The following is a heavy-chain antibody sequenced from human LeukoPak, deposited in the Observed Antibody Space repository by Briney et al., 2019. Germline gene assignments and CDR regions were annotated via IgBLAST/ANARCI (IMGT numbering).Heavy chain of an antibody. D-gene: IGHD5-24*01. J-gene: IGHJ4*02. CDR2: IIPIFGTA. Sequence: GASVKVSCKASGGTFSSYAISWVRQAPGQGLEWMGGIIPIFGTANYAQKFQGRVTITADESTSTAYMELSSLRSEDTAVYYCAIRPVVEMARRPFDYWGQGTLVTVSS. CDR1: GGTFSSYA. V-gene: IGHV1-69*13. CDR3: AIRPVVEMARRPFDY.